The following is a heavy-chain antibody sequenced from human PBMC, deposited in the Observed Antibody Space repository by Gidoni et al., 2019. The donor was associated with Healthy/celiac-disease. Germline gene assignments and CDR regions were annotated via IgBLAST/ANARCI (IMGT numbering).Heavy chain of an antibody. J-gene: IGHJ2*01. Sequence: EVQLVESGGGLVQPGGSLRLSCAASGFPFSTSWMSWVSQAPGKGLEWVANIKQDGSEKYYVDSVKGRFTISRDNAKNSLYLQMNSLRAEETAVYYCAREVIGGWLSYWYFDLWGRGTLVTVSS. CDR2: IKQDGSEK. V-gene: IGHV3-7*01. CDR1: GFPFSTSW. D-gene: IGHD2-21*01. CDR3: AREVIGGWLSYWYFDL.